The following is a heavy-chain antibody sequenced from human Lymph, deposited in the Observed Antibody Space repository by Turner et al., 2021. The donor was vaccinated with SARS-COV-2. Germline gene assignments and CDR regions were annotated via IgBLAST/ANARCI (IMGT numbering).Heavy chain of an antibody. CDR3: ARETVNNWVDP. CDR1: GGSMNSNY. D-gene: IGHD2-21*02. V-gene: IGHV4-59*01. J-gene: IGHJ5*02. Sequence: QLQLQESGPSLVKLLDTLSLTCTVSGGSMNSNYWSWIRQPPVKRLEWIGYIYYRGSTNYNPSLESRVTISVDTSRNQFSLNLTSVTAVDTAIYYCARETVNNWVDPWGQGTLVTVSS. CDR2: IYYRGST.